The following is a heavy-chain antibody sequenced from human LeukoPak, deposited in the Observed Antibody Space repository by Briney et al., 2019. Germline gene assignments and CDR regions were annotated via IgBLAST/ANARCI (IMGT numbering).Heavy chain of an antibody. CDR3: AREGLTGFYMTDS. V-gene: IGHV3-7*01. CDR1: GFTFNDYW. J-gene: IGHJ4*02. CDR2: IKQEGSEK. Sequence: GRSLRLSCAAAGFTFNDYWMTCVRQAPGKGLEWVANIKQEGSEKNYVACVKGRFTISRDNAMISLYLKMNSLRDEDTAVYYCAREGLTGFYMTDSWGQGTLVTVSS. D-gene: IGHD3-9*01.